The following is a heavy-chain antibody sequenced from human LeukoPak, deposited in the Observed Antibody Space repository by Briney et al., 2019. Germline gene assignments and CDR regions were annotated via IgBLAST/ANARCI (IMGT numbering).Heavy chain of an antibody. V-gene: IGHV3-30-3*01. Sequence: PGGSLRLSCAASGFTFSSYVMHWVRQAPGKGLEWVAVISYDGSNKYYADSVKGRFTISRDNSKNTLYLQMNSLRAEDTAVYYCARAVAMIVVVILDYWGQGTLVTVSS. CDR1: GFTFSSYV. CDR3: ARAVAMIVVVILDY. J-gene: IGHJ4*02. D-gene: IGHD3-22*01. CDR2: ISYDGSNK.